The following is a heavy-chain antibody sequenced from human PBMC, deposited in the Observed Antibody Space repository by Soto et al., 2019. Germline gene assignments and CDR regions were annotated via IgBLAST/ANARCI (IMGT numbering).Heavy chain of an antibody. CDR2: INNDKSYT. V-gene: IGHV3-11*06. J-gene: IGHJ4*02. D-gene: IGHD3-3*01. Sequence: PGGSLRLSCAGSGFTFSDYFISWIRQAPGRGLERISDINNDKSYTIYADSVKGRFTISRDNSKNSVYLQMNSLRVEDTAMYYCARGDTIFGVADYWGRGTLVTVSS. CDR1: GFTFSDYF. CDR3: ARGDTIFGVADY.